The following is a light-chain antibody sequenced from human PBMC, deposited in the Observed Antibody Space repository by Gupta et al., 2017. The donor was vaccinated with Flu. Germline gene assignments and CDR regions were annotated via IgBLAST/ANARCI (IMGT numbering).Light chain of an antibody. CDR1: SSDVGGYNL. Sequence: QSALSQPASVSGSPGQSITISFTGTSSDVGGYNLVSWYQKYPGKVPKLLIYEVHKRPSGVSDRFSGSKSGNTASLTISGLQSDDEADYYCCSYAVIRDRQLFGGGTKLTVL. CDR3: CSYAVIRDRQL. J-gene: IGLJ2*01. V-gene: IGLV2-23*02. CDR2: EVH.